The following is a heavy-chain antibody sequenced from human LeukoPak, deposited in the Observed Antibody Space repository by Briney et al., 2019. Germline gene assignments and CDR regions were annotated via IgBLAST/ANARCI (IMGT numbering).Heavy chain of an antibody. V-gene: IGHV3-23*01. D-gene: IGHD3-16*01. CDR1: KFTFRNYD. Sequence: GGSLRLSCTASKFTFRNYDMSWVRQAPGKGLEWVSVIFASGGTTYYADSVKGRFTISRDNSKNTVYLQMNSLRVEDAAVYYCASEGDWGQGTLVTVSS. J-gene: IGHJ4*02. CDR3: ASEGD. CDR2: IFASGGTT.